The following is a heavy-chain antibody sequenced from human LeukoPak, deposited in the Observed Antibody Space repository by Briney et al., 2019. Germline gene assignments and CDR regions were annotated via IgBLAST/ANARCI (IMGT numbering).Heavy chain of an antibody. CDR1: GGSISSGGYY. J-gene: IGHJ5*01. Sequence: SQTLSLTCTVSGGSISSGGYYWSWIRQPPGKGLEWIGYIHHSGDTYQNPSLKSRVTVSSDRSKNQFYLKLSSVTAADTAVYYCARLIAADPQLDSW. V-gene: IGHV4-30-2*01. D-gene: IGHD6-13*01. CDR3: ARLIAADPQLDS. CDR2: IHHSGDT.